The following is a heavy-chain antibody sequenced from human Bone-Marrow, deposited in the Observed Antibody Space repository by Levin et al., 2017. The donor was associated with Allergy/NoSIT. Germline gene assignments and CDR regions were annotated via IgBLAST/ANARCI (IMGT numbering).Heavy chain of an antibody. J-gene: IGHJ4*02. V-gene: IGHV3-48*01. D-gene: IGHD4-17*01. CDR1: GFTFSSYS. CDR3: ARDPHDYGDYPFDY. CDR2: ISSSSSTI. Sequence: GESLKISCAASGFTFSSYSMNWVRQAPGKGLEWVSYISSSSSTIYYADSVKGRFTISRDNAKNSLYLQMNSLRAEDTAVYYCARDPHDYGDYPFDYWGQGTLVTVSS.